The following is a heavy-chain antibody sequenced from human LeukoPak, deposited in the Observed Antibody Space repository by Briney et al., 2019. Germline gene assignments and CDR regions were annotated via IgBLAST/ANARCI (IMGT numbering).Heavy chain of an antibody. Sequence: ASVKVSCKASGYTFTGYYMHWVRQAPGQGLEWMGWINPNSGGTNYAQTFQGRVTMTRDTSISTAYMELSRLRSDDTAVYYCARGPSYLGYCSGGSCQQRTRKYYFDYWGQGTLVTVSS. D-gene: IGHD2-15*01. J-gene: IGHJ4*02. CDR3: ARGPSYLGYCSGGSCQQRTRKYYFDY. CDR1: GYTFTGYY. V-gene: IGHV1-2*02. CDR2: INPNSGGT.